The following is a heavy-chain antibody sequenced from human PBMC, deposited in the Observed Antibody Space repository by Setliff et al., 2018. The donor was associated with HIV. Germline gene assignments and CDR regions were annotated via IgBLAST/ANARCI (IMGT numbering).Heavy chain of an antibody. Sequence: AGGSLRLSCAASGFTFSNYWMNWVRQAPGKGLEWVANIKQDGSERYYVDSVKGRFTISRDNAKNSLYLQMNILRAEDTAIYYCADPPSGFWGQGTLVTVSS. CDR1: GFTFSNYW. CDR2: IKQDGSER. CDR3: ADPPSGF. V-gene: IGHV3-7*01. J-gene: IGHJ4*02. D-gene: IGHD3-10*01.